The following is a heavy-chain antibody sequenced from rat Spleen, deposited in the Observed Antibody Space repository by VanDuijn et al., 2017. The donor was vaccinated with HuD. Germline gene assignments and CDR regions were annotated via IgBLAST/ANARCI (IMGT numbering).Heavy chain of an antibody. CDR1: GFTFSDYN. D-gene: IGHD1-9*01. Sequence: EVQLVESGGGLVQPGKSLRLSCAASGFTFSDYNMAWVRQAPTKGLEWVATISTNGGSTYYRDSVKGRFTISRDNAKSTLYLQMNSLRSEDTATYYCASGSYGYNYWGQGVMVTVSS. CDR2: ISTNGGST. V-gene: IGHV5S23*01. J-gene: IGHJ2*01. CDR3: ASGSYGYNY.